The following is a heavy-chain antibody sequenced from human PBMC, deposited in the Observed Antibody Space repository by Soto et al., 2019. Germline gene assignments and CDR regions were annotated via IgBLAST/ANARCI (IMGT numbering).Heavy chain of an antibody. CDR3: ARGGGSYSYWYFDL. D-gene: IGHD1-26*01. J-gene: IGHJ2*01. Sequence: QVQLQESGPGLVKPSETLSLTCTVSGGSISSYYWSWIRQPPGKGLEWIGYIYYSGSTNYNPSLKSRVTISVDTSKNQFSLKLSSVTAADTAVYYCARGGGSYSYWYFDLWGRGTLVTVSS. CDR1: GGSISSYY. V-gene: IGHV4-59*01. CDR2: IYYSGST.